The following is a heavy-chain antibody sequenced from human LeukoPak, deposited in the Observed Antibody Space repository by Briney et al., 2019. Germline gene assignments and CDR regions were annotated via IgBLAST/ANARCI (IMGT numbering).Heavy chain of an antibody. CDR1: GFTFSSYW. V-gene: IGHV3-7*01. CDR3: ARVAYYDSYGC. CDR2: IKQDGSEK. D-gene: IGHD3-22*01. Sequence: GGSLRLSCAASGFTFSSYWMSWVRQAPGKGLEWVANIKQDGSEKYYVDSVKGRCTISRDNAKNSLYLQMNSLRAEDTAVYYCARVAYYDSYGCWGQGTLVTVSS. J-gene: IGHJ4*02.